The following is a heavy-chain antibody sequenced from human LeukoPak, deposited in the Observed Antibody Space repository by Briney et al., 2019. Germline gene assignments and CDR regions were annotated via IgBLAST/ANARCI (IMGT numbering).Heavy chain of an antibody. V-gene: IGHV4-59*08. CDR3: ARGGEWELFDY. Sequence: SETLSLTCTVSGGSISSYYWSWIRQPPGKGPEWIGYIYYSGSTNYNPSLKSRVTISVDTSKNQFSLKLSSVTAADTAVYYCARGGEWELFDYWGQGTLVTVSS. D-gene: IGHD1-26*01. J-gene: IGHJ4*02. CDR1: GGSISSYY. CDR2: IYYSGST.